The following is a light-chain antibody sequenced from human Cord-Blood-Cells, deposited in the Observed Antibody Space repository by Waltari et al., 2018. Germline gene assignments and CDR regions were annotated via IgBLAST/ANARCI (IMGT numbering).Light chain of an antibody. CDR1: SSDVGGSNY. CDR2: DVS. V-gene: IGLV2-14*01. Sequence: QSALTQPASVSGSPGQSITISCTGTSSDVGGSNYVSRYQQHPGKAPKLMIYDVSNRPSGVSNRFSGSKSGNTASLTISGLQAEDEADYYCSSYTSSSTNWVFGGGTKLTVL. J-gene: IGLJ3*02. CDR3: SSYTSSSTNWV.